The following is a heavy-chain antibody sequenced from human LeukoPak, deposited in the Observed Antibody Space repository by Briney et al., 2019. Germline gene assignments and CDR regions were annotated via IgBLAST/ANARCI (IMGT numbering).Heavy chain of an antibody. D-gene: IGHD3-22*01. CDR2: ISGSGGST. CDR1: GFTFSSYA. Sequence: GGSLRLSCAASGFTFSSYAMSWVRQAPGKGLEWVSAISGSGGSTYYADSVKGRFTISRDNSKNTLYLQMNSLRAEDTAVYYCAKHYDDSAYYYSYGLDVWGQGTTVTVSS. J-gene: IGHJ6*02. CDR3: AKHYDDSAYYYSYGLDV. V-gene: IGHV3-23*01.